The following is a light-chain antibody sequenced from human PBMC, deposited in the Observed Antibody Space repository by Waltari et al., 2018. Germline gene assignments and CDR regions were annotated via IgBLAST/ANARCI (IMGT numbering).Light chain of an antibody. V-gene: IGKV3-20*01. CDR3: QQYGTSTGT. Sequence: EIVLTQPPGTLSLSRGDRVTLSCRASQSVNANRVAWYHQRPGRTPTLLIHGGSSRAICIPDRFSGSGSGTDFTLTISRLEPEDSGIYYCQQYGTSTGTFGQGTKVEIK. CDR2: GGS. J-gene: IGKJ1*01. CDR1: QSVNANR.